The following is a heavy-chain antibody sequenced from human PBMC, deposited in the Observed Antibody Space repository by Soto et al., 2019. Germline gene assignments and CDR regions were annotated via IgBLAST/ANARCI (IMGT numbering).Heavy chain of an antibody. CDR3: AKGYEISPPIASGWYSNYDYGMDV. J-gene: IGHJ6*02. CDR2: TSDDGSDE. CDR1: GFTFSRYG. Sequence: QVQLVESGGGVVQPGRSLRLSCAASGFTFSRYGMHWVRQAPGEGLEWVSLTSDDGSDEWYADSVKGRFTISRYNSKNTLYLQMNSLRAEDTAVYYCAKGYEISPPIASGWYSNYDYGMDVWGQGTTVTVSS. D-gene: IGHD6-19*01. V-gene: IGHV3-30*18.